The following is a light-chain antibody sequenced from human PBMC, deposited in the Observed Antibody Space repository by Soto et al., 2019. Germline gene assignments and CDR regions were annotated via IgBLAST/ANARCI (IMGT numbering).Light chain of an antibody. CDR3: QQYHRSSIT. CDR1: QSLNNE. Sequence: PSTLSASVGDRVTITCRASQSLNNELAWYQQKPGKAPNLLMYDASTLERGVPSRFSGTGSGTEFTLTISSLQPDDFATYYCQQYHRSSITFGQGTRLEI. CDR2: DAS. V-gene: IGKV1-5*01. J-gene: IGKJ5*01.